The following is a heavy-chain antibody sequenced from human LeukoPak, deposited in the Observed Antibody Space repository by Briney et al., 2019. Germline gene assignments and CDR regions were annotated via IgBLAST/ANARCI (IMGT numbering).Heavy chain of an antibody. CDR2: ISAYNGNT. V-gene: IGHV1-18*01. CDR3: ARDRYGSGTYGGLGMYWFDP. CDR1: GYTIDSYS. J-gene: IGHJ5*02. Sequence: ASVKVSCKASGYTIDSYSISWVRQAPGQGLEWMGWISAYNGNTNYAHKVQGRVTMTTDTSTSTAYMELRSLRSDDTAVYYCARDRYGSGTYGGLGMYWFDPWGQGILVTVSS. D-gene: IGHD3-10*01.